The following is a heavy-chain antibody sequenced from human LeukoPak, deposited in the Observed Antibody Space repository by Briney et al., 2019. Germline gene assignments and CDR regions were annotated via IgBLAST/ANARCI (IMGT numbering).Heavy chain of an antibody. V-gene: IGHV3-48*03. CDR1: GFTLSSYE. Sequence: PGGSLRLSCAASGFTLSSYEMNWVRQAPGKGLEWVSYISGGGSTIYYADSVKGRFTISRDNAKNSLYLQMNSLRAEDTAVYYCVTSGAVATTGYWGQGTLVTVSS. D-gene: IGHD6-19*01. CDR3: VTSGAVATTGY. CDR2: ISGGGSTI. J-gene: IGHJ4*02.